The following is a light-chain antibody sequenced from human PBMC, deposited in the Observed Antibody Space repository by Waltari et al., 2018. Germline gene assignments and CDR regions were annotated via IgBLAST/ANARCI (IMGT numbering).Light chain of an antibody. CDR1: QGISNY. Sequence: EIQMTQSPSSLSASVGDRVTITCRASQGISNYLAWYQQKPGKVPKLLIYAASTLRSGVPSRFSGSGSGTDFTLTVTSLQPEDVATYYCQKYNNAPLTFGPGTKVEIK. CDR3: QKYNNAPLT. CDR2: AAS. J-gene: IGKJ3*01. V-gene: IGKV1-27*01.